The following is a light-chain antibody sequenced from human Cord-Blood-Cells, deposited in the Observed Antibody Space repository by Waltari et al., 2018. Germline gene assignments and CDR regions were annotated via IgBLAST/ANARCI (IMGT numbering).Light chain of an antibody. J-gene: IGKJ1*01. CDR1: QSVSSY. Sequence: EIVLTQSPATLSLSPGERATLSCRASQSVSSYLTWYQQKPGQAPRLLIYDASHRATGIPARFSGSGSGTDFTLTISSLEPEDFAVYYCQQRSNWPPKWTFGQGTKVEIK. V-gene: IGKV3-11*01. CDR2: DAS. CDR3: QQRSNWPPKWT.